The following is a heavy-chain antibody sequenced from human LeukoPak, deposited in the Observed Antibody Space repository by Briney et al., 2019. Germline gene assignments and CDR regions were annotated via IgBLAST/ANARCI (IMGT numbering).Heavy chain of an antibody. Sequence: SETLSLTCTVSGGSISNYYWSWIRQPPGKGLELIGYIYYTGSTNYHPSLKSRVIISVATSKNQFSLKLTSVTAADTAVYYCARYCSTTTCYSPWFDPWGQGTLVTVSS. CDR1: GGSISNYY. D-gene: IGHD2-2*01. CDR3: ARYCSTTTCYSPWFDP. V-gene: IGHV4-59*08. J-gene: IGHJ5*02. CDR2: IYYTGST.